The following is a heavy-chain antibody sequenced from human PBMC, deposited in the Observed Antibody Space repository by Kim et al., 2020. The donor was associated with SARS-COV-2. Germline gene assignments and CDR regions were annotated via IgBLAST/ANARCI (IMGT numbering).Heavy chain of an antibody. CDR2: T. V-gene: IGHV4-31*02. CDR3: ARDPGSGSYNV. J-gene: IGHJ4*02. Sequence: TYYNPSLKSRVTISVDTSETQFSLKLSSVTAADTAVYYCARDPGSGSYNVWGQGTLVTVSS. D-gene: IGHD3-10*01.